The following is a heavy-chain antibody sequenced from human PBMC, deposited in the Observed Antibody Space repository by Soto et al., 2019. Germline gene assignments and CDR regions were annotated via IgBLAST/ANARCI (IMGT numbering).Heavy chain of an antibody. CDR3: ARDGQRGAVASLDY. D-gene: IGHD6-19*01. Sequence: GGSLRLSCAASGFTFSSYAMHWVRQAPGKGLEWVAVISYDGSNKYYADSVKGRFTISRDNSKNTLYLQMNSLRAEDTAVYYCARDGQRGAVASLDYWGQGTLVTVSS. CDR1: GFTFSSYA. J-gene: IGHJ4*02. CDR2: ISYDGSNK. V-gene: IGHV3-30-3*01.